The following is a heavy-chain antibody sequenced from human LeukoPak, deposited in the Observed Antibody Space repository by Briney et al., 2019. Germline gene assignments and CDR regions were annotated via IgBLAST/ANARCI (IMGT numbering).Heavy chain of an antibody. CDR3: ARDDPNWDPSSYYFDS. CDR1: GFTISNYN. Sequence: PGGSLRLSCAASGFTISNYNMDWVRQAPGEGLEWISYISTSGIIYYADSVRGRFTISRDNAKNSLYLQMNSLRDEDTAVYYCARDDPNWDPSSYYFDSWGQGVLVTVSS. J-gene: IGHJ4*02. D-gene: IGHD3-10*01. CDR2: ISTSGII. V-gene: IGHV3-48*02.